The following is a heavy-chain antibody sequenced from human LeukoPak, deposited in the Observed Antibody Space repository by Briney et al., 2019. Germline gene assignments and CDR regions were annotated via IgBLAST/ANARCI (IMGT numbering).Heavy chain of an antibody. CDR1: GYTFINYG. CDR2: ISPYNGNT. Sequence: ASVKVSCKASGYTFINYGISWLRQAPGQGLEWMGWISPYNGNTNFPQKFQGRVTMTTDTSTSTAYMELRSLRSDDTAVYFCARGGSGGYYWDYWGQGTLVTVSS. V-gene: IGHV1-18*01. D-gene: IGHD3-22*01. J-gene: IGHJ4*02. CDR3: ARGGSGGYYWDY.